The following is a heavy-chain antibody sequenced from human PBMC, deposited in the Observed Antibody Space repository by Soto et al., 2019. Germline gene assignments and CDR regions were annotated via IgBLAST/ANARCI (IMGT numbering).Heavy chain of an antibody. CDR3: ARERVVVVAARSYYYGMDV. CDR1: GFTFSSYA. V-gene: IGHV3-30-3*01. Sequence: PGGSLRLSCAASGFTFSSYAMHWVRQAPGKGLEWVAVISYDGSNKYYADSVKGRFTISRDNSKNTLYLQMNSLRAEDTAVYYCARERVVVVAARSYYYGMDVWGQGTTVTVSS. CDR2: ISYDGSNK. D-gene: IGHD2-15*01. J-gene: IGHJ6*02.